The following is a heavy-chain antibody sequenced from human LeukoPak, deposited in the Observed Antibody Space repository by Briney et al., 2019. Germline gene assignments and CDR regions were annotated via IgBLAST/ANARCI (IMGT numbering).Heavy chain of an antibody. D-gene: IGHD2-21*02. V-gene: IGHV3-48*04. CDR3: AREVKDIVVVTAIRGAFDI. Sequence: PGGSLRLSCAASGFTFSSYSMNWVRQAPGKGLEWVSYISSSSSTIYYADSVKGRFTISRDNAKNSLYLQMNSLRAEDTAVYYCAREVKDIVVVTAIRGAFDIWGQGTMVTVSS. CDR1: GFTFSSYS. J-gene: IGHJ3*02. CDR2: ISSSSSTI.